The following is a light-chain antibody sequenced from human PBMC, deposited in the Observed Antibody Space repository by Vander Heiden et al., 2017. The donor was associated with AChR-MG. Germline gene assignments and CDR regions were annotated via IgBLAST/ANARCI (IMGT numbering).Light chain of an antibody. J-gene: IGKJ1*01. CDR3: QHRYSTPWT. V-gene: IGKV1-39*01. Sequence: DIPMTRPPSSPSASVGNGVTITWRASQGNSSYLWWHQQQPENAPKLLIYAATSLQSRVPSRSSGSAARKDFTLTSSSLQQEDFATYCWQHRYSTPWTFGEGTKVEIK. CDR2: AAT. CDR1: QGNSSY.